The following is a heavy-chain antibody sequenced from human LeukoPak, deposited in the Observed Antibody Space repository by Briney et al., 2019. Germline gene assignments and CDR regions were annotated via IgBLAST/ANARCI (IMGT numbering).Heavy chain of an antibody. D-gene: IGHD3-22*01. Sequence: GGSLRLSCAASGFTFSSYGMHWVRQAPGKGLEWVAVIWYDGSNKYYADSVKGRFTISRDNSKNTLYLQMNSLRAEDRAVYYCASSYYYDSSGYYYWGQGTLVTVSS. CDR2: IWYDGSNK. J-gene: IGHJ4*02. CDR3: ASSYYYDSSGYYY. CDR1: GFTFSSYG. V-gene: IGHV3-33*01.